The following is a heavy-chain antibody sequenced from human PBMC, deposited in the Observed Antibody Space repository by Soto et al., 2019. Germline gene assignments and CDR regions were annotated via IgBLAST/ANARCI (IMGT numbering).Heavy chain of an antibody. V-gene: IGHV5-51*01. Sequence: XDSLKVSWQCSGYSFINYWIGLVPQTPGKGLEWMGIIYPGDSDTRYSPSFQGQVTISADKSISTAYLQWSSLKASDTAMYYCARHALSRTSLYGMDVWGQGTMVTVSS. CDR2: IYPGDSDT. CDR3: ARHALSRTSLYGMDV. J-gene: IGHJ6*02. CDR1: GYSFINYW. D-gene: IGHD6-6*01.